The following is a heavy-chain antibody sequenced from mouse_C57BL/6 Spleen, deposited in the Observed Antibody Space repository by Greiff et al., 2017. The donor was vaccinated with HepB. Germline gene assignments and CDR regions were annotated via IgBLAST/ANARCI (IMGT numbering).Heavy chain of an antibody. D-gene: IGHD1-1*01. CDR3: ARVGSSYWYFDV. V-gene: IGHV3-6*01. CDR1: GYSITSGYY. Sequence: EVKLQESGPGLVKPSQSLSLTCSVTGYSITSGYYWNWIRQFPGNKLEWMGYISYDGSNNYNPSLKNRISITRDTSKNQFFLKLNSVTTEDTATYYCARVGSSYWYFDVWGTGTTVTVSS. J-gene: IGHJ1*03. CDR2: ISYDGSN.